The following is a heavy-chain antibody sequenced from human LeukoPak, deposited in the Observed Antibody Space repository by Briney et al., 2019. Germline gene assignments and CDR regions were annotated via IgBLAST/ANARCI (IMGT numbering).Heavy chain of an antibody. J-gene: IGHJ4*02. V-gene: IGHV3-23*01. Sequence: GGSLRLSCAASGFTFSSYAMSWVRQAPGKGLEWVSAISGSGGSTYYADSVKGRFTTSRDNSKNTLYLQMNSLRAEDTAVYYCAKDYGGNSGNDYWGQGTLVTVSS. CDR2: ISGSGGST. CDR1: GFTFSSYA. D-gene: IGHD4-23*01. CDR3: AKDYGGNSGNDY.